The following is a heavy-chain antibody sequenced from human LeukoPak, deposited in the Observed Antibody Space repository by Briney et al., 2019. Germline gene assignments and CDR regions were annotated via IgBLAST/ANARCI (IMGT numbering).Heavy chain of an antibody. J-gene: IGHJ5*02. CDR2: IFASGST. Sequence: SETLSLTCTVSGGSISSGSYYWSWIRQPAGKGLEWIVRIFASGSTSYNPSLKSRVIISVDMSKNQFSLKLRSVTAADTAVYYCARDVYYYDSGSYYPYKYFDPWGQGTLVTVSS. CDR3: ARDVYYYDSGSYYPYKYFDP. CDR1: GGSISSGSYY. V-gene: IGHV4-61*02. D-gene: IGHD3-10*01.